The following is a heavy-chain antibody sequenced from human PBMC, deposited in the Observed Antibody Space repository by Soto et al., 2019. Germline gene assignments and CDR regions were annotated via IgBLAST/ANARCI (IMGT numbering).Heavy chain of an antibody. D-gene: IGHD1-7*01. Sequence: QVQLVESGGGVVQPGGSLRLSCQASGFNFDNYGMHWVRQAPGKGLEWVAVITYDGSFQYYADSVKGRFTISRDNSKNTLSLHLNTLKPEDTAVYHCEKDRVGGTFYTTLALWGHGTLVNVSS. V-gene: IGHV3-30*18. CDR1: GFNFDNYG. CDR3: EKDRVGGTFYTTLAL. CDR2: ITYDGSFQ. J-gene: IGHJ4*01.